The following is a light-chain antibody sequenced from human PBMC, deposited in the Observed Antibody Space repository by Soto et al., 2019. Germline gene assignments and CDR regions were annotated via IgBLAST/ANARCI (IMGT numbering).Light chain of an antibody. J-gene: IGLJ1*01. CDR2: SSD. CDR1: SSNIGSNT. V-gene: IGLV1-44*01. Sequence: QAVVTQPPSASGTPGQRVTISCSGSSSNIGSNTVNWYRQLPGTAPKLLIHSSDQRPSGVPDRFSGSKSGTSASLAISGLQSEDEADYYCAAWDNSLNGFYVFGTGTKLTVL. CDR3: AAWDNSLNGFYV.